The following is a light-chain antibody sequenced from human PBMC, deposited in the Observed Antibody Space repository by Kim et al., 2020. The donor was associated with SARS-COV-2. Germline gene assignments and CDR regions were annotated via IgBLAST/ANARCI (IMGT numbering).Light chain of an antibody. CDR1: KLGDKY. Sequence: SYELTQPPSVSVSPGQTASITCSGDKLGDKYACWYKQKPGQSPVLVIYQDTKRPSGIPERFSGSNSGNTATLTISGTQAMDEADYYCQTWDSITEVFGGG. CDR2: QDT. J-gene: IGLJ2*01. V-gene: IGLV3-1*01. CDR3: QTWDSITEV.